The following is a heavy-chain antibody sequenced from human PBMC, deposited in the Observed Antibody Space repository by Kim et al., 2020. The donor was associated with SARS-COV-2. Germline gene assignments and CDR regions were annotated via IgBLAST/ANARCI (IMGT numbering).Heavy chain of an antibody. V-gene: IGHV1-8*01. CDR2: MNPNSGNT. J-gene: IGHJ5*02. CDR3: ARSRSSYYYDTPEYNWFDP. CDR1: GYTFTSYD. Sequence: ASVKVSCKASGYTFTSYDINWVRQATGQGLEWMGWMNPNSGNTGYAQKFQGRVTMTRNTSISTAYMELSSLRSEDTAVYYCARSRSSYYYDTPEYNWFDPWGQGTLVTVSS. D-gene: IGHD3-22*01.